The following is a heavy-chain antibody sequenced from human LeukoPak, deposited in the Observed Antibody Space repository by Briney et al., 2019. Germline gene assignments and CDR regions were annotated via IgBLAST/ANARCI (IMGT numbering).Heavy chain of an antibody. CDR2: IYSDGRT. V-gene: IGHV3-66*04. J-gene: IGHJ6*01. Sequence: PGGSLRLSCAAAGFTVTTNYMTWVRQAPGKGLEGVSIIYSDGRTKYADSVKGRFTISKDNSNNTLHLQMNSLRGEDTAVYYCASQNRYYGMDVWGQGTMVTVSS. D-gene: IGHD3-16*02. CDR1: GFTVTTNY. CDR3: ASQNRYYGMDV.